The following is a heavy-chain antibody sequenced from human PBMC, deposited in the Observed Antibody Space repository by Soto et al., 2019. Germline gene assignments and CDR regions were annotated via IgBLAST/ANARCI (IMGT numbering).Heavy chain of an antibody. V-gene: IGHV1-18*01. D-gene: IGHD2-2*01. CDR2: ISLYSDGT. CDR1: GYTFSNYG. J-gene: IGHJ5*02. CDR3: AGVVPGAGGWFGP. Sequence: QVQLVQSGGEVKRPGASVKVSCKTSGYTFSNYGITWVRQAPGQPLEWLGWISLYSDGTNYAQKFQGRVSMTTDTSKTTAYMELRSLGSGDPAVYYCAGVVPGAGGWFGPWGQGTLVTVSS.